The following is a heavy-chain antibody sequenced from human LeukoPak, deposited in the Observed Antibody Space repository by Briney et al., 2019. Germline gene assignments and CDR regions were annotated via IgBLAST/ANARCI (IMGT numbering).Heavy chain of an antibody. J-gene: IGHJ3*02. CDR1: GFTFSSYW. CDR3: ARGARIVGATSAAFDI. Sequence: GGSLRLSCAASGFTFSSYWMSWVRQAPGKGLEWVANIKQDGSEKDYVDSVKGRFTISRDNAKNSLYLQMNSLRAEDTAVYYCARGARIVGATSAAFDIWGQGTMVTVSS. D-gene: IGHD1-26*01. V-gene: IGHV3-7*01. CDR2: IKQDGSEK.